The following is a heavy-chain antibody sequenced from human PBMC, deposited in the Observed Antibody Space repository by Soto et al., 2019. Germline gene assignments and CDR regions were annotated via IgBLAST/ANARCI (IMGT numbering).Heavy chain of an antibody. CDR3: AMGHDFGGNSDAYDV. V-gene: IGHV1-69*12. CDR1: GGNFRSES. Sequence: QVHLVQSGAEVKKPGSSVKVSCKASGGNFRSESINWVRQAPGQGHEWMGGIIPFFGTSDYAQKFQGRLRIAADETTTAAYMELSSLTAEDTAVYYCAMGHDFGGNSDAYDVWGQGTMVIVSS. CDR2: IIPFFGTS. D-gene: IGHD3-16*01. J-gene: IGHJ3*01.